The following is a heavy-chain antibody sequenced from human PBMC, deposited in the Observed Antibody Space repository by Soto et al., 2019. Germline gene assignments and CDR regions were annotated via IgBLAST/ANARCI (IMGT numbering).Heavy chain of an antibody. D-gene: IGHD3-3*01. CDR3: ARQGYDFWSGYYYVVDYYYYMDV. Sequence: PSETLSLTCTVSGGSISSSSYYWGWIHQPPGKGLEWIGSIYYSGSTYYNPSLKSRVTISVDTSKNQFSLKLSSVTAADTAVYYCARQGYDFWSGYYYVVDYYYYMDVWGKGTTVTVSS. CDR2: IYYSGST. CDR1: GGSISSSSYY. V-gene: IGHV4-39*01. J-gene: IGHJ6*03.